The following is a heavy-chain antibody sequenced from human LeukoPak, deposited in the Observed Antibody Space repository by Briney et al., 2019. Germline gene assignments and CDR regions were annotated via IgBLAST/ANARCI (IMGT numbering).Heavy chain of an antibody. CDR2: IYGGGDT. CDR1: GFTVNNNY. CDR3: AKESGYYHY. V-gene: IGHV3-53*01. D-gene: IGHD3-3*01. Sequence: GGSLRLSCAASGFTVNNNYVNWVRQAPRKGLEWVSIIYGGGDTSYADSVKGRFTISRDNSKNTVYLQMNSLRAEDTAVYYCAKESGYYHYWGQGTLVTVSS. J-gene: IGHJ4*02.